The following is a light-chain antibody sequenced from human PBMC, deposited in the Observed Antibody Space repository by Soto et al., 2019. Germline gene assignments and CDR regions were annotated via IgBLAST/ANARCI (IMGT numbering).Light chain of an antibody. CDR3: ASYGGYYVV. Sequence: QSALTQPPSASGSPGQSVAISCTGTSSDVGGYDYVSWFQQNPGKAPKLMIYDVTKRPSGVPDRFSGSKSGNTASLTVSGLQAEDAAYYYCASYGGYYVVFGGGTKLTVL. CDR1: SSDVGGYDY. J-gene: IGLJ2*01. CDR2: DVT. V-gene: IGLV2-8*01.